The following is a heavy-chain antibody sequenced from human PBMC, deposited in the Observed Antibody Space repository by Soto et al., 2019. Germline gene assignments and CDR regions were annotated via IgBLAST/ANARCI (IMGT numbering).Heavy chain of an antibody. CDR2: ISAYNGNT. D-gene: IGHD6-13*01. Sequence: ASVKVSCKASGYTFTSYGISWVRQAPGQGLEWMGWISAYNGNTNYAQKLQGRVTMTTGTSTSTAYMELRSLRSDDTAVYYCARRGGSWYQSPKNHFDYWGQGTLVTVSS. J-gene: IGHJ4*02. CDR3: ARRGGSWYQSPKNHFDY. V-gene: IGHV1-18*04. CDR1: GYTFTSYG.